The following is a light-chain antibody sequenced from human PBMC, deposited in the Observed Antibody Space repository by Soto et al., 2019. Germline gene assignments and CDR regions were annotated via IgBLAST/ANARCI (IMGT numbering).Light chain of an antibody. Sequence: EIVMTQSPATLSVSPGERATLSCRASQSVSSNLVWYQQKPGQAPRLLIYGASTRATGIPVRFSGSGSGTEFTLTISSLQSEDFAAYYCQQYNNWPQTFGQGTKVDIK. V-gene: IGKV3-15*01. J-gene: IGKJ1*01. CDR3: QQYNNWPQT. CDR1: QSVSSN. CDR2: GAS.